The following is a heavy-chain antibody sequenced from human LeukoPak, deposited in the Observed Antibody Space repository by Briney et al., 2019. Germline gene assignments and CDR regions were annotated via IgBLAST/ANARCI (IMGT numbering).Heavy chain of an antibody. D-gene: IGHD1-26*01. CDR1: GLTLSEYY. CDR2: ITGTGSNI. J-gene: IGHJ3*02. CDR3: VEGATLRQAFEI. V-gene: IGHV3-11*01. Sequence: GGSLRLSCAASGLTLSEYYMSWIRQAPGKGLEWISYITGTGSNIYYADSVKGRFTISRDNAKNSLYLQMNSLRAEDTAVYYCVEGATLRQAFEIWGQGTMVTVSS.